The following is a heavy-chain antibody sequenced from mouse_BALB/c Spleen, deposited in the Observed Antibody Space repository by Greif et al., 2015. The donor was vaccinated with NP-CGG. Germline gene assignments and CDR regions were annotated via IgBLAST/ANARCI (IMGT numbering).Heavy chain of an antibody. CDR3: EIRTGTEAMDY. CDR1: GYTFTDYY. V-gene: IGHV1-84*02. Sequence: QVQLKESGPELVKPGASVKISCKASGYTFTDYYINWVKQKPGQGLEWIGWIYPGSGHTKYNEKFKGKATLTVDTSSSTAYMQLSSRRSEDTSGYVCEIRTGTEAMDYGGQGTSGTVSS. D-gene: IGHD3-3*01. J-gene: IGHJ4*01. CDR2: IYPGSGHT.